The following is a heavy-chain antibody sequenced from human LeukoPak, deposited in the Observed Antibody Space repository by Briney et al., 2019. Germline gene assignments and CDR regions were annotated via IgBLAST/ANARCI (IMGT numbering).Heavy chain of an antibody. J-gene: IGHJ4*02. D-gene: IGHD2-8*02. CDR3: ATYRQVLLPFES. Sequence: GGSLRLSCAASGFTFRSYGMHWVRQAPGKGLEWVAVMSYDGSNKYYADSVKGRFTISRDNSKNTLYLQMNSLRAEDTAIYYCATYRQVLLPFESWGQGTLVTVSS. CDR1: GFTFRSYG. V-gene: IGHV3-30*12. CDR2: MSYDGSNK.